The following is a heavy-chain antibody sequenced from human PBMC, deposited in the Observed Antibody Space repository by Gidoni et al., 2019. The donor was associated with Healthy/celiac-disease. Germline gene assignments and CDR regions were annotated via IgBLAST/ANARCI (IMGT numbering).Heavy chain of an antibody. D-gene: IGHD2-15*01. J-gene: IGHJ5*02. CDR1: GYTFTSYG. CDR2: ISAYNVNT. V-gene: IGHV1-18*01. CDR3: ARLRPYCSGGSCYLGQWFDP. Sequence: QVQLVQSGAEVKKPGASVKVSCKASGYTFTSYGISWVRQAPGQGLEWMGWISAYNVNTNYAQKLQGRVTMTTDTSTSTAYMELRSLRSDDTAVYYCARLRPYCSGGSCYLGQWFDPWGQGTLVTVSS.